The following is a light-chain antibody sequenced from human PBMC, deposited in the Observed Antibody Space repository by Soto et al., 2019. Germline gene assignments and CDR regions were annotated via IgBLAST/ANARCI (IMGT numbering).Light chain of an antibody. J-gene: IGKJ2*01. CDR2: GAS. CDR3: QQYETFPYT. CDR1: QSVTSNR. Sequence: EIVLTQSPGTLSLSPGERATLSCRASQSVTSNRLAWYQQKPGQAPRLLISGASSRATGIPDRFSGTGSGTDFPLTITGLDPEDFVVYYCQQYETFPYTFGQGTKLESK. V-gene: IGKV3-20*01.